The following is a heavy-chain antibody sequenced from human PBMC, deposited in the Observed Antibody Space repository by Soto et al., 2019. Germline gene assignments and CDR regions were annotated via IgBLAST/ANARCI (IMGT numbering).Heavy chain of an antibody. CDR1: GFTFSNHA. D-gene: IGHD4-17*01. V-gene: IGHV3-23*01. Sequence: GGSLRLSCAASGFTFSNHAMSWVRQAPGKGLEWVSAIIAGGGATYNADSVKGRFAISRDNSKNTLYLQMNSLRAEDTAVYYCAKYGGAYYKYYAMEAWGQGTTVTVSS. J-gene: IGHJ6*02. CDR3: AKYGGAYYKYYAMEA. CDR2: IIAGGGAT.